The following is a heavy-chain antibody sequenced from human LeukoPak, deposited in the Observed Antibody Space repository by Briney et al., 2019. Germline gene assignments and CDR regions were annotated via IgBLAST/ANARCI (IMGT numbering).Heavy chain of an antibody. Sequence: SVKVSCKASGYTFTSYYMHWVRQAPGQGLEWMGGIIPIFGTANYAQKFQGRVTITADESTSTAYMELSSLRSEDTAVYYCARTHSSPGRFDYWGQGTLVTVSS. CDR3: ARTHSSPGRFDY. CDR2: IIPIFGTA. CDR1: GYTFTSYY. V-gene: IGHV1-69*13. J-gene: IGHJ4*02.